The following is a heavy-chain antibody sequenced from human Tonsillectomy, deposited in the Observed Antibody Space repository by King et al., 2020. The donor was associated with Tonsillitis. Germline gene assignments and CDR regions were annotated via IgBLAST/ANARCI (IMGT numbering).Heavy chain of an antibody. CDR2: IYYSGST. D-gene: IGHD3-3*01. Sequence: VQLQESGPGLVKPSETLSLTCTVSGGSISSYYWIWIRQPPGKGLEWIGYIYYSGSTNYNPSLKSRVTISVDTSKNQFSLKLSSVTAADTAVYYCARRVAPYYDFWSGYAFDIWGQGTMVTVSS. V-gene: IGHV4-59*01. CDR1: GGSISSYY. J-gene: IGHJ3*02. CDR3: ARRVAPYYDFWSGYAFDI.